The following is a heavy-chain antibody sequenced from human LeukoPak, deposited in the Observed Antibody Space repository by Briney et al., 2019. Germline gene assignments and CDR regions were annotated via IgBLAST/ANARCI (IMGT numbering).Heavy chain of an antibody. D-gene: IGHD4-11*01. CDR2: ISSSSSTI. V-gene: IGHV3-48*02. CDR1: GFTFSRYS. Sequence: PGGSLRLSCAASGFTFSRYSMNWVRQAPGKGLEWVSYISSSSSTIYYADSVKGRFTISRDDAKNSLYLQMNSLRDEDTAVYYCARGFMTTRGMDVWGQGTTVTVSS. J-gene: IGHJ6*02. CDR3: ARGFMTTRGMDV.